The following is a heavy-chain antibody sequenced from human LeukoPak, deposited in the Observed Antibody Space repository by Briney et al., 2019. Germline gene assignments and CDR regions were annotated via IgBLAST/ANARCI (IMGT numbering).Heavy chain of an antibody. V-gene: IGHV3-48*03. J-gene: IGHJ4*02. CDR3: ARESYRGGYYFDY. CDR2: ISSSGSTI. D-gene: IGHD3-22*01. CDR1: GFTFSSYE. Sequence: GGSLRLSCAASGFTFSSYEMNWVRQALGKGLEWVSYISSSGSTIYYADSVKGRFTISRDNAKNSLYLQMNSLRAEDTAVYYCARESYRGGYYFDYWGQGTLVTVSS.